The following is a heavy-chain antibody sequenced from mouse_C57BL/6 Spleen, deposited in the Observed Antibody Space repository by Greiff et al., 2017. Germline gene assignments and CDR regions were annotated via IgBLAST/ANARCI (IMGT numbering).Heavy chain of an antibody. Sequence: EVKLQQSGPELVKPGASVKISCKASGYTFTDYYMNWVKQSHGKSLEWIGDINPNNGGTSYNQKFKGKATLTVDKSSSTAYMELRSLTSEDSAVYYCARPVYDGYYPHYFDYWGQGTTLTVSS. CDR1: GYTFTDYY. D-gene: IGHD2-3*01. CDR2: INPNNGGT. CDR3: ARPVYDGYYPHYFDY. J-gene: IGHJ2*01. V-gene: IGHV1-26*01.